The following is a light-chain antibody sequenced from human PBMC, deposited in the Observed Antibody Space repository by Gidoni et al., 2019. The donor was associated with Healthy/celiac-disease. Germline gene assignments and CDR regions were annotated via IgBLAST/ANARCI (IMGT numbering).Light chain of an antibody. J-gene: IGLJ2*01. Sequence: SYELTQPHSVSVSPGQKAIITCSGDKLGDKYACWYQQKPGQSPVLVIYQDSKRPSGIPERFSGSNSGNTATLTISGTQAMDEADYYCQAWDSSTLVVFGGGTKLTVL. CDR2: QDS. V-gene: IGLV3-1*01. CDR3: QAWDSSTLVV. CDR1: KLGDKY.